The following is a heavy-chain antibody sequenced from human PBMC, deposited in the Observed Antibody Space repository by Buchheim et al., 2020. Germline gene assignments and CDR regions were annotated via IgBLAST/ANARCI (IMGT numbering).Heavy chain of an antibody. D-gene: IGHD3-22*01. V-gene: IGHV4-34*01. CDR2: VNHSGRT. J-gene: IGHJ4*02. Sequence: QVQLRQSGAGLLRPSETLSLTCAVYGESFSGYFWNWIRQPPGKGLEWIGDVNHSGRTNYNPSLKSRVTISVDTSKNQFSLKLNSVTAADTAVYFCARGHENYSDSSDYYYYNFAYWGQGAL. CDR1: GESFSGYF. CDR3: ARGHENYSDSSDYYYYNFAY.